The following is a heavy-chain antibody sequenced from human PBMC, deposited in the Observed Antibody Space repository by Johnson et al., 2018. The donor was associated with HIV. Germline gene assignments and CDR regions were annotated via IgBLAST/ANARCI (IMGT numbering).Heavy chain of an antibody. V-gene: IGHV3-13*01. Sequence: VQLVESGGGVVQPGRSLRLSCAASGFTFSSYAMSWVRQAPGKGLEWVSAIGTIGDTHYHGSVKGRFTISRENATNFLYLQMNSLAAGDTAVYYCARGRPGGPNLLDAAGNDAFDIGGQGTMVTVPS. CDR3: ARGRPGGPNLLDAAGNDAFDI. CDR1: GFTFSSYA. CDR2: IGTIGDT. D-gene: IGHD6-13*01. J-gene: IGHJ3*02.